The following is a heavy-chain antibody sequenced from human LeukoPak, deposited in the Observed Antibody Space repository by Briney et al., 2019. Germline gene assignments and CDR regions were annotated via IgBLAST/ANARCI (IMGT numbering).Heavy chain of an antibody. D-gene: IGHD5-12*01. CDR1: GGSISSGGYY. J-gene: IGHJ6*03. CDR3: ARDGGYGPTDPMDV. V-gene: IGHV4-31*03. CDR2: IYYSGST. Sequence: SETLSLTCTVSGGSISSGGYYWSWIRQHPGKGLEWIGYIYYSGSTYYNPSLKSRVTISVDTSKNQFSLKLSSVTAADTAVYYCARDGGYGPTDPMDVWGKGTTVTVSS.